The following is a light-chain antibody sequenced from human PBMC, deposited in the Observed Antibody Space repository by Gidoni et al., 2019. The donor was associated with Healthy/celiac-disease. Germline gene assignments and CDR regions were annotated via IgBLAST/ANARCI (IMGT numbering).Light chain of an antibody. CDR2: SNN. CDR3: AAWDDSLNGWV. CDR1: SSNIGSNT. V-gene: IGLV1-44*01. J-gene: IGLJ3*02. Sequence: QSVLTQPPSASGTPGQRVTISCSGSSSNIGSNTVNWYQQLPGTPPKLLIYSNNQRPSGVPARSSGSKSGTAASLAISGLQSEDEADYYCAAWDDSLNGWVFGGGTKLTVL.